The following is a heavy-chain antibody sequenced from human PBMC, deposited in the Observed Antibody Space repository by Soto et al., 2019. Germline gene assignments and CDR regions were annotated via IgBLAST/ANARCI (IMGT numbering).Heavy chain of an antibody. CDR3: ARGIDYPNWFDP. D-gene: IGHD4-17*01. Sequence: SETLSLTCTVSGGSISSGGYYWSWIRQHPGKGLEWIGYIYYSGSTYYNPSLKSRVTISVDTSKNQFTLKLSSVTAADTAVYYCARGIDYPNWFDPWGQGTLVTVSS. CDR2: IYYSGST. J-gene: IGHJ5*02. V-gene: IGHV4-31*03. CDR1: GGSISSGGYY.